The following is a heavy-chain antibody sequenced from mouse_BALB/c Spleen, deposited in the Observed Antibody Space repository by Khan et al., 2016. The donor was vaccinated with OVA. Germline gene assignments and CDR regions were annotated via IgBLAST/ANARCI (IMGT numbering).Heavy chain of an antibody. V-gene: IGHV2-6-1*01. CDR1: GFSLTNYG. D-gene: IGHD2-10*01. Sequence: VQLQESGPGLVAPSQSLSITCTISGFSLTNYGVHWVRQPPGKGLEWLVLMWSDGSATYNSALESRLTISMDNSKSQVFLKMHSLQTDDTAMYFCARQPYYHYNVMDYWGQGTSVTVSS. CDR3: ARQPYYHYNVMDY. CDR2: MWSDGSA. J-gene: IGHJ4*01.